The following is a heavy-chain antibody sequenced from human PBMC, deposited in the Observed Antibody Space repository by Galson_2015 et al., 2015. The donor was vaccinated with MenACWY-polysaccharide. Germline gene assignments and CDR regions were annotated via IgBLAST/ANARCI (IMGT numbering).Heavy chain of an antibody. CDR3: ARVFCSGSSCYFDP. V-gene: IGHV1-69*04. J-gene: IGHJ5*02. Sequence: SVKVSCKASGDTFSNYAISWVRQAPGQGLEWMGRIIPFLGIAKYAQKFQDRVTITADQSTSTVYMELSSLRSEDTAVYYCARVFCSGSSCYFDPWGQGTQVTVSS. D-gene: IGHD2-15*01. CDR1: GDTFSNYA. CDR2: IIPFLGIA.